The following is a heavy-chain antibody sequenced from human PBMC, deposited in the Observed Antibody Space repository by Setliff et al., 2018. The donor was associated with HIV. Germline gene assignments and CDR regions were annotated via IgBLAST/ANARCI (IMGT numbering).Heavy chain of an antibody. CDR2: IYTSGST. CDR1: GDSISSGSYY. V-gene: IGHV4-61*02. D-gene: IGHD3-3*01. CDR3: AGESPRNYYYNFWSGYPSYFDY. Sequence: PSETLSLTCTASGDSISSGSYYWSWIRQPAGKGLEWIGRIYTSGSTSYNPSLKSRVTISVDTSRNQFSLNLNSVTAADTAVYYCAGESPRNYYYNFWSGYPSYFDYWGQGTLVT. J-gene: IGHJ4*02.